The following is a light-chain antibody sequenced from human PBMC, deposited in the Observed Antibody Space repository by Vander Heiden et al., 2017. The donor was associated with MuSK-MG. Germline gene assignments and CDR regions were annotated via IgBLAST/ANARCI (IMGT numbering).Light chain of an antibody. CDR3: HSLESSGNHLV. J-gene: IGLJ2*01. Sequence: SSALTQDPAVSVALGQTVRITCQGASLRRYYASVSHPQPGQAPVGGIYGTNNRPSGIPDRFSGSRSGNTAALTITGAQAEDEAAYYCHSLESSGNHLVFGGGTKLTVL. V-gene: IGLV3-19*01. CDR2: GTN. CDR1: SLRRYY.